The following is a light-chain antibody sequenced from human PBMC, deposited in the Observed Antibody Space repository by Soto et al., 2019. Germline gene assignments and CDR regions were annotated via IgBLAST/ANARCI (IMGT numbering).Light chain of an antibody. V-gene: IGLV2-14*01. CDR3: TSYRNDNTWV. Sequence: QAVVTQPASVSGSPGQSITITCTGSSRDVGSYSHVSWYQQHPGKAPKLLIYEVSHWPSGISNRFTGSKSGNTASLTITGLQAEDEADYYCTSYRNDNTWVFGGGTKLTVL. J-gene: IGLJ3*02. CDR2: EVS. CDR1: SRDVGSYSH.